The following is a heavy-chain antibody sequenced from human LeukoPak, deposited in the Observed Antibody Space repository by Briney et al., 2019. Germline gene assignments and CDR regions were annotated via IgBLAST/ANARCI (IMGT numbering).Heavy chain of an antibody. CDR1: GFTFSSYW. V-gene: IGHV3-7*03. CDR3: ARGPAIAVAGLDYYFDY. Sequence: GESLRLSCAASGFTFSSYWMSWIRQAPGKGLEWVANIKQDGSEKYYVDSVKGRFTISRDNAKNSLYLQMNSLRAEDTAVYYCARGPAIAVAGLDYYFDYWGQGTLVTVSS. D-gene: IGHD6-19*01. J-gene: IGHJ4*02. CDR2: IKQDGSEK.